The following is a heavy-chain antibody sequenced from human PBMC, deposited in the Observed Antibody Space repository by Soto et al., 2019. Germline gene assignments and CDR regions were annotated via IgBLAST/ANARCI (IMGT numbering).Heavy chain of an antibody. CDR2: ISYDGSNK. D-gene: IGHD2-8*01. V-gene: IGHV3-30*03. CDR3: ASDCTNGVCYSGYGMDV. J-gene: IGHJ6*02. Sequence: GGSLRLSCAASGFTFSSYGMHWVRQAPGKGLEWVAVISYDGSNKYYADSVRGRFTISRDNSKNMLYLQMNSLRAEDTAVYYCASDCTNGVCYSGYGMDVWGQGTTVTVSS. CDR1: GFTFSSYG.